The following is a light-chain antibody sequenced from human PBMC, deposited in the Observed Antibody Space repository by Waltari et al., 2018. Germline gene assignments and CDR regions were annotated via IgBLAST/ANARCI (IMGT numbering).Light chain of an antibody. CDR2: KAS. V-gene: IGKV1D-16*01. J-gene: IGKJ2*03. CDR1: QGISSW. CDR3: QQYDSAPYS. Sequence: DIQMTQSPSSLSASVGDRVTITCRASQGISSWLVWYQQKPGKAPKPLIYKASSLQSGVPSRFSGSGSGTYFTLTISSMQPEDFATYYCQQYDSAPYSFGQGTKVEIK.